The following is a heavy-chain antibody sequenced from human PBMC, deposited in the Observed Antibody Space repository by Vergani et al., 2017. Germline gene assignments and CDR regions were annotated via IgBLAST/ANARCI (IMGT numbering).Heavy chain of an antibody. J-gene: IGHJ4*02. CDR3: AIVTDYYDRSGYYLDY. V-gene: IGHV1-24*01. CDR2: FDPEHGEV. D-gene: IGHD3-22*01. CDR1: GYSLTELT. Sequence: QVQLVQSGSEVRKPGASVKVSCQVSGYSLTELTIHWVRQAPGKGLEWMGGFDPEHGEVTFAHHIQGRATMTEDRSTDTAYMELSSLRPEDTALYYCAIVTDYYDRSGYYLDYWGQGTLVTVSS.